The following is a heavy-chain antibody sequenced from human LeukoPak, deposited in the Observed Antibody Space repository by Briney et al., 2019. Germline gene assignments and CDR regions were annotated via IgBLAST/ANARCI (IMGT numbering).Heavy chain of an antibody. CDR2: FYHSGGT. J-gene: IGHJ5*02. CDR1: GYSISSGYY. D-gene: IGHD2-2*01. Sequence: SETLSLTCTVSGYSISSGYYWGWIRPPPGKGLEWIGTFYHSGGTYYNPSLKSRVTISVDTSKNQFSLKLSSVTAADTAVYYCARHALGPLSWFDPWGQGTLVTVSS. V-gene: IGHV4-38-2*02. CDR3: ARHALGPLSWFDP.